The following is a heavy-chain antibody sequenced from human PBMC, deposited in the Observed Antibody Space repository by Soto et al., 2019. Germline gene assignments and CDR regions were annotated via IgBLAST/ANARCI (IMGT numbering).Heavy chain of an antibody. CDR2: IYWDDDK. V-gene: IGHV2-5*02. CDR3: AHIVVAGLGYYFDY. J-gene: IGHJ4*02. CDR1: VFSLSSTRMA. Sequence: QITLKESGPTLVKPTQTPTLTCTFSVFSLSSTRMAVDWIRQPPGKALEWLALIYWDDDKRYSPFLKSRLTITKDTSKNQVVLSMSNMDPVDTARYYCAHIVVAGLGYYFDYWGEGTLVTVSS. D-gene: IGHD6-19*01.